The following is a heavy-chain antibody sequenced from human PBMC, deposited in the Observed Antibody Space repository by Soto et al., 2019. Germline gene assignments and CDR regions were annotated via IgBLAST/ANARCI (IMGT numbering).Heavy chain of an antibody. J-gene: IGHJ4*02. Sequence: SETLSLTCAVYGGSLSASYWSWIRQPPGKGLEWIGEIDDSGISKYNPSLESRVTISIDTSKNQFSLKMISITAADTAVYYCARVDDYWSQGTLVT. CDR2: IDDSGIS. CDR1: GGSLSASY. V-gene: IGHV4-34*01. CDR3: ARVDDY.